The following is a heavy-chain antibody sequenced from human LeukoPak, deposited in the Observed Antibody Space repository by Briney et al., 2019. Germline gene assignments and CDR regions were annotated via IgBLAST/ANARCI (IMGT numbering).Heavy chain of an antibody. CDR1: GGSFSGYY. D-gene: IGHD5-24*01. J-gene: IGHJ4*02. Sequence: SETLSLTCAVYGGSFSGYYWSWIRQPPGKGLEWIGEINHSGSTNYNPSLKSRVTISVDTSKNQFSLKLSSVTAADTAVYYCARGGLHPLDYWGQGTLVTVSS. V-gene: IGHV4-34*01. CDR2: INHSGST. CDR3: ARGGLHPLDY.